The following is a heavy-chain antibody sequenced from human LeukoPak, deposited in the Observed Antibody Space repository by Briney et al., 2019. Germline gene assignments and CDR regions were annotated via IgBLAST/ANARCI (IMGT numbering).Heavy chain of an antibody. Sequence: SVKVSCKASGYTFTSYGISWVRQAPGQGLEWMGRIIPILGIANYAQKFQGRVTITADKSTSTAYMELSSLRSEDTAVYYCARGASRPDYYYGMDVWGQGTTVTVSS. CDR3: ARGASRPDYYYGMDV. V-gene: IGHV1-69*04. J-gene: IGHJ6*02. CDR1: GYTFTSYG. CDR2: IIPILGIA.